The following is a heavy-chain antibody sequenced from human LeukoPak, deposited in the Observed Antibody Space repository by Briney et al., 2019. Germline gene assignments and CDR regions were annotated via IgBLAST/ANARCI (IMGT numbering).Heavy chain of an antibody. Sequence: ASVKVSCKASGGTFSSYAISWVRQAPGQGLEWMGGIIPIFGTANYAQKFQGRVTITADKSTSTAYMVLSSLGSEDTAVYYCAMTTVTTYFDYWGQGTLVTVSS. D-gene: IGHD4-11*01. CDR2: IIPIFGTA. CDR3: AMTTVTTYFDY. V-gene: IGHV1-69*06. CDR1: GGTFSSYA. J-gene: IGHJ4*02.